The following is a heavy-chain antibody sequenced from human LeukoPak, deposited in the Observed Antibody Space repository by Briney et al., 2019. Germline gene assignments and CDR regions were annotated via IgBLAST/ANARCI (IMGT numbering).Heavy chain of an antibody. Sequence: PSQTLSLTCTASGGSISSGSYYWSWIRQPAGKELEWIGRIYTSGSTNYNPSLKSRVTISVDTSKNQFSLKLSSVTAADTAVYYCARGHSHCSSTSCYVYYYYYYYMDVWGKGTMVTVSS. CDR1: GGSISSGSYY. D-gene: IGHD2-2*01. J-gene: IGHJ6*03. CDR2: IYTSGST. CDR3: ARGHSHCSSTSCYVYYYYYYYMDV. V-gene: IGHV4-61*02.